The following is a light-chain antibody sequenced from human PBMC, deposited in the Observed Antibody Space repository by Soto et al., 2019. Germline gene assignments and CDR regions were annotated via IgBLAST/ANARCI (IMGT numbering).Light chain of an antibody. CDR2: GNS. CDR1: SSNIGAGYD. V-gene: IGLV1-40*01. Sequence: SVLTQPPSVSEAPGQRVTISCTGSSSNIGAGYDVHWYQQLPGTAPKLLIYGNSNRPSGVPVRFSGSKSGTSASLAITGLQAEDEADYYCQSYDSSLSGYVFGTGTKVTVL. J-gene: IGLJ1*01. CDR3: QSYDSSLSGYV.